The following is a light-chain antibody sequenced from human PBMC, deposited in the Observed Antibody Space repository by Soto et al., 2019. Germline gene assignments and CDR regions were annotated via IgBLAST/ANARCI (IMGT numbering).Light chain of an antibody. V-gene: IGKV1-6*01. CDR3: LQDYNSPYT. CDR2: GVS. J-gene: IGKJ2*01. Sequence: AIQMTQSPSSLSASVGDRVTITCRASQDIRNDLGWYQQKPGKAPKLLIYGVSTLESGVPSRFSGSGSATDFTLTRSSLQPEDFATYYCLQDYNSPYTFGQGTKLDIK. CDR1: QDIRND.